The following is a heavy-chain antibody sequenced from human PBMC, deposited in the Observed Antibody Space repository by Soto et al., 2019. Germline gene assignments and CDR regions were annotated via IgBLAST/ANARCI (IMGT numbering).Heavy chain of an antibody. CDR1: GFSLSTSGVG. Sequence: QITLKESGPTLVKPTQTLTLTCTFSGFSLSTSGVGVGWICQPPGKALEWLALIYWDDHKRYTPSLQSTLTITKDTSKNQVVHTMSNMDTVDTATYFCAHTMPPRVADCWCQGILVTVSS. V-gene: IGHV2-5*02. CDR2: IYWDDHK. CDR3: AHTMPPRVADC. J-gene: IGHJ4*02. D-gene: IGHD2-2*01.